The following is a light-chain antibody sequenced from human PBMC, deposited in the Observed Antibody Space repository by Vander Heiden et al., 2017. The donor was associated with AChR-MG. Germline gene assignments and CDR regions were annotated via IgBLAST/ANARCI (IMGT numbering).Light chain of an antibody. J-gene: IGLJ3*02. CDR2: SNN. CDR3: AAWDDSLNGRV. Sequence: QSVLTQPPSASGTPGQRVTIPCSGSSPNLGSNTVNWYQQLPGTAPKLLIYSNNQRPSGVPDRFSGSKSGTSASLAISGLQSEDEADYYCAAWDDSLNGRVFGGGTKLTVL. V-gene: IGLV1-44*01. CDR1: SPNLGSNT.